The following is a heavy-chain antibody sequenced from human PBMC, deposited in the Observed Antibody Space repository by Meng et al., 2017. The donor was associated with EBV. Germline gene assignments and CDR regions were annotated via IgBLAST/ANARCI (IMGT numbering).Heavy chain of an antibody. CDR3: TTDEGVSRF. Sequence: VELVEYVGGVVESVEALQLVCAASEFTFSRAWMNWVRQDAGKGLEWVGRIRSQVDGKTADYSAPVKGRFTISRDDSKHTLYLQMNSLKIEYSAVYYCTTDEGVSRFWGQGTLVTVSS. D-gene: IGHD3-10*01. CDR2: IRSQVDGKTA. J-gene: IGHJ4*02. CDR1: EFTFSRAW. V-gene: IGHV3-15*01.